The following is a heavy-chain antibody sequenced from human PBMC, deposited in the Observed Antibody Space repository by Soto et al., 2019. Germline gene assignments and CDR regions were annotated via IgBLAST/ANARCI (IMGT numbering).Heavy chain of an antibody. D-gene: IGHD3-3*01. J-gene: IGHJ3*02. CDR3: ARGGVVGVAGSAAFDM. CDR1: GYPVTAYY. Sequence: QLHLVQSGAVVKKPGASVTVSCSASGYPVTAYYMHWVRQAPGRGLEWMGGINPATGAAKYTQTFEGRVTMTWDASTRTVFMELSGLTSEDTAVFFCARGGVVGVAGSAAFDMWGQGTLVTVSS. CDR2: INPATGAA. V-gene: IGHV1-2*02.